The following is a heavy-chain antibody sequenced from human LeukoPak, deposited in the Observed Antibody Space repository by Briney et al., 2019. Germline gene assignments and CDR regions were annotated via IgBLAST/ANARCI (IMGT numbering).Heavy chain of an antibody. CDR1: GGSISSSSYY. Sequence: SETLSLTCTVSGGSISSSSYYWGWIRQPPGKGLEWIGSIYYSGSTYYNPSLKSRVTMSVDTSKNQFSLKLSSVTAADTAVYYCARVVRGYCSGGSCYSRGSDNWFDPWGQGTLVTVSS. CDR2: IYYSGST. J-gene: IGHJ5*02. D-gene: IGHD2-15*01. V-gene: IGHV4-39*07. CDR3: ARVVRGYCSGGSCYSRGSDNWFDP.